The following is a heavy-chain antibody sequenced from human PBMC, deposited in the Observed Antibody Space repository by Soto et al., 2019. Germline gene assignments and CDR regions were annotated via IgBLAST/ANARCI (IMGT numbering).Heavy chain of an antibody. CDR3: ARDSGAKLSSS. J-gene: IGHJ4*02. D-gene: IGHD6-13*01. Sequence: GASVKVSCKASGGTFSSYRINWVRQAPGQGREWVGGIVPIYRTADYAQKFQGRVTITADESARTAYLEVRSLKSQDTAVYYCARDSGAKLSSSWGQGXLVTVSS. CDR1: GGTFSSYR. V-gene: IGHV1-69*13. CDR2: IVPIYRTA.